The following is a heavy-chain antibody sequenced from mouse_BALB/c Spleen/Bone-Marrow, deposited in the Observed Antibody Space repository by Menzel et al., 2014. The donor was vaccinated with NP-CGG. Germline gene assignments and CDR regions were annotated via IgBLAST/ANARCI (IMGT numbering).Heavy chain of an antibody. CDR3: ARDGPYFFDY. D-gene: IGHD2-10*01. J-gene: IGHJ2*01. Sequence: EVKLMESGGGLVQPGGSLKLSCAASGFTFSRYGMSWVRQTPDKRLELVATINSNGGSIYYPDSVKGRFTISRDNAKNTLYLQMSSLKSEDTAMYYCARDGPYFFDYWGRGTTLAVSS. CDR1: GFTFSRYG. V-gene: IGHV5-6-3*01. CDR2: INSNGGSI.